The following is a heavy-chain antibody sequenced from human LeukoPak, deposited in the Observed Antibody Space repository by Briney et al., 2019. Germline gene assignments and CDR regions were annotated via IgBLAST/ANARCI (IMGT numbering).Heavy chain of an antibody. CDR1: GGSISSSSYY. CDR2: IYYSGST. V-gene: IGHV4-39*01. J-gene: IGHJ3*02. Sequence: SETLSLTCTVSGGSISSSSYYWGWIRQPPGKGLEWIGSIYYSGSTYYNPSLKSRVTISVDTSKNQFSLKLGSVTAADTAVYYCARSPGQNAFDIWGQGTMVTVSS. CDR3: ARSPGQNAFDI.